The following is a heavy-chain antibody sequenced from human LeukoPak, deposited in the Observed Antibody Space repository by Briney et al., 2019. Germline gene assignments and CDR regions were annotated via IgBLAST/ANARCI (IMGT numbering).Heavy chain of an antibody. D-gene: IGHD1-26*01. CDR1: GFTFSSYS. J-gene: IGHJ4*02. V-gene: IGHV3-21*01. CDR3: ARGMVGATIPGRANDY. Sequence: GGSLRLSCAASGFTFSSYSMNWVRQAPGKGLEWVSSISSSSSYIYYADSVKGRFTISRDNAKNSLYLQMNSLRAEDTAVYYCARGMVGATIPGRANDYWGQGTLVTVSS. CDR2: ISSSSSYI.